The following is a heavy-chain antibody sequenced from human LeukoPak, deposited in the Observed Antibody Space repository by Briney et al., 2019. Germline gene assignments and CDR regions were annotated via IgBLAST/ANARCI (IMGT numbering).Heavy chain of an antibody. J-gene: IGHJ4*02. CDR2: ISSSSTI. CDR1: GFTFSSYS. Sequence: GGSLRLSCAASGFTFSSYSINWVRQAPGKGLEWVSYISSSSTISYADSVKGRFTVSRDNANNSLYLQMNSLRDEDTAVYYCARGGTSSSLAYWGQGTLVTVSS. CDR3: ARGGTSSSLAY. V-gene: IGHV3-48*02. D-gene: IGHD4-23*01.